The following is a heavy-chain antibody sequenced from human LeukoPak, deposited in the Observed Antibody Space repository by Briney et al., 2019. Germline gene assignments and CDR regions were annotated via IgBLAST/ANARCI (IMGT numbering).Heavy chain of an antibody. CDR1: GGSISSYY. CDR2: IYYSGST. J-gene: IGHJ3*02. CDR3: ARGRVLRYFDWLPRVAFDI. D-gene: IGHD3-9*01. V-gene: IGHV4-59*01. Sequence: PPETLSLTCTVSGGSISSYYWSWIRQPPGKGLEWIGYIYYSGSTNYNPSLKSRVTISVDTSKNQFSLKLSSVTAADTAVYYCARGRVLRYFDWLPRVAFDIWGQGTMVTVSS.